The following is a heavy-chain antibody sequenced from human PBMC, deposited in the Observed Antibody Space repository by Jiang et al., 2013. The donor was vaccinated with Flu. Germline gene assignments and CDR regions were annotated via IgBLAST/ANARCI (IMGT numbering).Heavy chain of an antibody. V-gene: IGHV1-2*04. CDR2: INPNSGDT. CDR1: GGTFTRYA. Sequence: SGAEVKKPGSSVKVSCKASGGTFTRYAIAWVRQAPGQGLEWMGWINPNSGDTNYAQKFQGWVTMTRDTSISTAYMELSRLRSDDTAVYYCARSREGGSGYYLYFDYWGQGTLVTVSS. D-gene: IGHD3-22*01. CDR3: ARSREGGSGYYLYFDY. J-gene: IGHJ4*02.